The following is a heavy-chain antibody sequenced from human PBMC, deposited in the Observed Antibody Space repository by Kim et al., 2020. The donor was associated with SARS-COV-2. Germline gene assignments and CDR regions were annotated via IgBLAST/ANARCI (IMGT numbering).Heavy chain of an antibody. D-gene: IGHD2-2*01. J-gene: IGHJ4*02. Sequence: DSGKGRFTVSRDNSKNTFFLQMNSLRPEDTAVYYCAKRGDCSGTSCYPLDYWGQGTLVTVSS. V-gene: IGHV3-30*02. CDR3: AKRGDCSGTSCYPLDY.